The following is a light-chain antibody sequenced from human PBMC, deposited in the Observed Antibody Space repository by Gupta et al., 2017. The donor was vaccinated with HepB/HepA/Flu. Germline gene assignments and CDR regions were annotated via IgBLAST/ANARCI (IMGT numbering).Light chain of an antibody. J-gene: IGKJ4*01. Sequence: DIQMTQSPSCLSAPVGDRVTITCRASQSISSYLNWYQQKPGKAPKLLIYAASSLQSGVPSRFSGRGSGTDFTLTISSLQPEDFATYYCQQSYSTPLTFGGETKVEIK. CDR2: AAS. V-gene: IGKV1-39*01. CDR1: QSISSY. CDR3: QQSYSTPLT.